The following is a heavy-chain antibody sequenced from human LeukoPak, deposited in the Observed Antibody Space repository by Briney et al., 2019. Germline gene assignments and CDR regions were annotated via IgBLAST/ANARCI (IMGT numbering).Heavy chain of an antibody. CDR3: ARDVRWDY. V-gene: IGHV3-48*01. CDR1: GFTVSSNY. CDR2: ISSSSSTM. J-gene: IGHJ4*02. D-gene: IGHD6-13*01. Sequence: GGSLRLSCAASGFTVSSNYMSWVRQAPGKGLEWVSYISSSSSTMYYADSVKGRFTISRDNAKNSLYLQMNSLRAEDTAVYYCARDVRWDYWGQGTLVTVSS.